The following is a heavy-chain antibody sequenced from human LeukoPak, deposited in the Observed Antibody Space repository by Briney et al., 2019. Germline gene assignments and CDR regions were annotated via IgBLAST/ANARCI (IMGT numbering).Heavy chain of an antibody. V-gene: IGHV3-53*01. CDR2: IYNGVNT. CDR1: GFTFSSHW. CDR3: AGGPRWLAFDY. J-gene: IGHJ4*02. Sequence: PGGSLRLSCAASGFTFSSHWMDWVRQAPGKGLEWVSVIYNGVNTNYADSVKGRFTISRDNSKNTLYLQMNSLRAEDTAVYYCAGGPRWLAFDYWGQGTLVTVSS. D-gene: IGHD6-19*01.